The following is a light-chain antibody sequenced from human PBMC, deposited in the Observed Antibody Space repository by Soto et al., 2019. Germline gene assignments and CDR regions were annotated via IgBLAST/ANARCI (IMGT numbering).Light chain of an antibody. J-gene: IGKJ1*01. CDR3: QQYNSYSRT. V-gene: IGKV1-5*03. CDR1: QTIITS. CDR2: MAS. Sequence: DIQMTQSPSTLSASVGDRVTITCRASQTIITSLAWYQQKPGKAPRLLIYMASSLESGVPSRFSGSGSGTEFTLTIRSLQPDDFATYYCQQYNSYSRTFGQGTRVEIK.